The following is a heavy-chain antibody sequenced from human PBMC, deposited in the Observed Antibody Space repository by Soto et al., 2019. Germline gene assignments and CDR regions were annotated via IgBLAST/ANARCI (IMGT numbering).Heavy chain of an antibody. Sequence: SETLSLTCTVSGGSISSSSYYWGWIRQPPGKGLEWIGSIYYSGSTYYNPSLKSRVTISVDTSKNQFSLKLSSVTAADTAVYYCARDRGIVVVPAAKGYYYMDVWGKGTTVTVSS. D-gene: IGHD2-2*01. J-gene: IGHJ6*03. CDR1: GGSISSSSYY. CDR2: IYYSGST. V-gene: IGHV4-39*07. CDR3: ARDRGIVVVPAAKGYYYMDV.